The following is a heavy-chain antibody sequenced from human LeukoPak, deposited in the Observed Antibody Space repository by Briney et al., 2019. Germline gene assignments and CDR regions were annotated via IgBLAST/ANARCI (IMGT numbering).Heavy chain of an antibody. J-gene: IGHJ4*02. CDR1: GYTFTSYY. V-gene: IGHV1-18*04. CDR3: ARDYSSGWPNFDY. CDR2: ISTYNGNT. D-gene: IGHD6-19*01. Sequence: ASVKVSCTASGYTFTSYYMHWVRQAPGQGLEWMGWISTYNGNTNYAQKLQGRVTMTTDTSTSTAYMELRSLRSDDTAVYYCARDYSSGWPNFDYWGQGTLVTVSS.